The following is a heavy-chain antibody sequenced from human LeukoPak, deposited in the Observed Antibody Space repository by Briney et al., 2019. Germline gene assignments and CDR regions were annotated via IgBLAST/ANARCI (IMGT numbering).Heavy chain of an antibody. Sequence: GASVKVSCKVSGYTLTELSMHWVRQAPGKGLEWMGGFDPEDGETIYAQKFQGRVTMTEDTSTDTAYMELSSLRSEDTAVYYCATDIVGATIFILSYAFDIWGQGTMVTVSS. J-gene: IGHJ3*02. D-gene: IGHD1-26*01. CDR3: ATDIVGATIFILSYAFDI. CDR1: GYTLTELS. CDR2: FDPEDGET. V-gene: IGHV1-24*01.